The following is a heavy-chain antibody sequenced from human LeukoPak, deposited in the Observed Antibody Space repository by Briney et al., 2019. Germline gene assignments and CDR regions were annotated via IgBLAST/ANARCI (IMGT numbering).Heavy chain of an antibody. V-gene: IGHV1-69*05. CDR1: GGTFSSYA. J-gene: IGHJ6*03. CDR3: ARGGPLVRGERYYYYYYMDV. CDR2: IIPIFGTA. D-gene: IGHD3-10*01. Sequence: ASVKVSCKASGGTFSSYAISWVRQAPGQGLEWMGGIIPIFGTASYAQKFQGRVTITTDESTSTAYMELSSLRSEDTAVYYCARGGPLVRGERYYYYYYMDVWGKGTTVTVSS.